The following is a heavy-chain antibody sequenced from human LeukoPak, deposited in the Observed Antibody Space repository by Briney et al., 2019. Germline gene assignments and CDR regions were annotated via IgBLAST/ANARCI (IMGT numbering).Heavy chain of an antibody. J-gene: IGHJ4*02. CDR1: DGSISNYY. V-gene: IGHV4-59*01. CDR2: IYYSGNT. D-gene: IGHD6-13*01. Sequence: SETLSLTCTVSDGSISNYYWSWIRQPPGKGLEWIAYIYYSGNTNYSPSLKSRVTISVDTSNNQFSLNLSSVTAADTAVYYCARGLLASSSWYYFDYWGQGTLVTVSS. CDR3: ARGLLASSSWYYFDY.